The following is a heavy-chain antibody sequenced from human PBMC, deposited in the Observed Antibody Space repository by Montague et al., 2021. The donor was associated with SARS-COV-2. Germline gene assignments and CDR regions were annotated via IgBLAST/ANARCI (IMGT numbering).Heavy chain of an antibody. V-gene: IGHV4-34*01. D-gene: IGHD3-10*01. Sequence: SETLSLTCAVYGGSVSGCYWSWIRQSPGKGLEWIGDIHRRGNTIYNPSLKSRVTISEDTSKSHFSLKLSSVTAADTAVYYCARGGDNILINYYYYYYLDVWGTGTTVTVSS. CDR1: GGSVSGCY. J-gene: IGHJ6*03. CDR3: ARGGDNILINYYYYYYLDV. CDR2: IHRRGNT.